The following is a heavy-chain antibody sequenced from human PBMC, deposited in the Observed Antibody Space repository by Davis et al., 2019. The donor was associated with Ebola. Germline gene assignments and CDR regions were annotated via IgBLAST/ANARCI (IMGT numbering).Heavy chain of an antibody. CDR3: ARGTLWFGELLFGAVDY. CDR1: GFTFSSYW. CDR2: IYSGGST. V-gene: IGHV3-53*01. J-gene: IGHJ4*02. Sequence: GSLRLSRAASGFTFSSYWMSWVRPAPGKGLEWVSVIYSGGSTYYADSVKGRFTISRDNSKNTLYLQMTSIRAEDTAGYYCARGTLWFGELLFGAVDYWGQGTLVTVSS. D-gene: IGHD3-10*01.